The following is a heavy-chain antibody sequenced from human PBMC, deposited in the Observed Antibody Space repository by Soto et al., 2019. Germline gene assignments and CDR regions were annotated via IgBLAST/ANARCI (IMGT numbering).Heavy chain of an antibody. CDR1: GFTFSSYG. D-gene: IGHD3-10*01. J-gene: IGHJ4*02. Sequence: QVQLVESGGGVVQPGRSLRLSCAASGFTFSSYGMHWVRQAPGKGLEWVAVIWYDGSNKYYADSVKGRFTISRDNSKNTLYLQMNSLRAEETAVYYCARGLWFGEKGSYFDYWGQGTLVTVSS. CDR2: IWYDGSNK. V-gene: IGHV3-33*01. CDR3: ARGLWFGEKGSYFDY.